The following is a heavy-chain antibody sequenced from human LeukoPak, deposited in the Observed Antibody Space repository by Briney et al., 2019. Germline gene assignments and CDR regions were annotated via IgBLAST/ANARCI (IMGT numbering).Heavy chain of an antibody. V-gene: IGHV3-30*18. Sequence: GGSLRLSCAASGFTFSSYAMHRVRQAPGKGLEWVALISYDGSNKYYADSVKGRFTISRDNSKNTLYLRMNSLRVEDTAVYYCAKPAYAGYYYYMDVWGKGTTVTVSS. CDR3: AKPAYAGYYYYMDV. CDR2: ISYDGSNK. J-gene: IGHJ6*03. CDR1: GFTFSSYA. D-gene: IGHD3-16*01.